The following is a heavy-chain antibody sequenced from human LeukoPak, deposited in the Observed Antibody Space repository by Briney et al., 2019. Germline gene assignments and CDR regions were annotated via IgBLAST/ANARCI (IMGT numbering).Heavy chain of an antibody. CDR1: GFTFTTYW. CDR3: ARDNSVRDEAWWFNP. J-gene: IGHJ5*02. D-gene: IGHD5-24*01. CDR2: INQDGTEE. V-gene: IGHV3-7*03. Sequence: GESLRLSCAASGFTFTTYWMSWVRQLPGKGLEWVANINQDGTEEYYVDSVKGRFTISRDNAKNSLYLQMNSLRAEDTAVYYCARDNSVRDEAWWFNPWGQGTLVTVSS.